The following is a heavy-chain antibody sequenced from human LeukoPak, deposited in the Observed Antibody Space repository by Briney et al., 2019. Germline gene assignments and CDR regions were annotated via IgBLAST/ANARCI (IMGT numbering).Heavy chain of an antibody. J-gene: IGHJ4*02. V-gene: IGHV3-7*01. D-gene: IGHD3-10*01. CDR3: ARESFYYGSGSYYKRGYYFDY. CDR2: INQDGSEK. Sequence: PGGSLRLSCAASGFTFSSYWWSWVRQPPGKGLEWVANINQDGSEKYYVDSVKGRFTISRDNAKNSLFMQMNSLRAEDTAVYYCARESFYYGSGSYYKRGYYFDYWGQGTLVTVSS. CDR1: GFTFSSYW.